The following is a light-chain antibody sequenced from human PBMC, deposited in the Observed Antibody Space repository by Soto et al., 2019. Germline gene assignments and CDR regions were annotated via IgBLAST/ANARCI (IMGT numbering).Light chain of an antibody. V-gene: IGKV1-5*03. CDR2: KAS. J-gene: IGKJ1*01. CDR3: QRYNSSRT. Sequence: DIQMTQSPSTLSASVGDRVTITCRASQSISSWLAWYQQKPGKAPKLLIYKASSLESGVPSRFSGSGSGTEFTLTISSLQPDDFATYYCQRYNSSRTFGQGTKVEIK. CDR1: QSISSW.